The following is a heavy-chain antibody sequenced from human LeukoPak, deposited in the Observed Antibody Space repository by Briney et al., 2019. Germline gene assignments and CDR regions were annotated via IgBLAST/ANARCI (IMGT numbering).Heavy chain of an antibody. Sequence: ASVKVSCKASGYTFTGYYMHWVRQAPGQGLEWMGWINPNSGGTNYAQKFQGRVTMTRGTSISTAYMELSRLRSDDTAVYYCARSRRITDAFDIWGQGTVVTVSS. J-gene: IGHJ3*02. V-gene: IGHV1-2*02. CDR3: ARSRRITDAFDI. CDR2: INPNSGGT. D-gene: IGHD1-14*01. CDR1: GYTFTGYY.